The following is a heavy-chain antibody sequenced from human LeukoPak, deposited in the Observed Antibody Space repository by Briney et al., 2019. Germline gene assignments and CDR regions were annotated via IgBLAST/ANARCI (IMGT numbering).Heavy chain of an antibody. V-gene: IGHV1-18*01. D-gene: IGHD3-10*01. CDR1: GYTFTSYG. CDR2: ISAYNGNT. J-gene: IGHJ3*02. Sequence: ASVKVSCKASGYTFTSYGISWVRQAPGQGLEWMGWISAYNGNTNYAQKLQGRVTMTTDTSTSTAYMELRSLRSNDTAVYYCARDLDYYYRTVVVTKNQKNAFDIWGQGTMVTVSS. CDR3: ARDLDYYYRTVVVTKNQKNAFDI.